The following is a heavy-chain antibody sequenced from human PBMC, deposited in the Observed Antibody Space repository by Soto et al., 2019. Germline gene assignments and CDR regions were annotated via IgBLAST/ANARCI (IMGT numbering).Heavy chain of an antibody. J-gene: IGHJ4*02. CDR2: TGSGTGPG. CDR1: GGSLSTNP. Sequence: SVKVSCKASGGSLSTNPISWVRQAPGQGIEWMGGTGSGTGPGNHAQKFQGRLTVTADKSTSTVYMELTNLSSEDTAVYYCARRDSGGFYRFFDSWGQGTLVTVSS. CDR3: ARRDSGGFYRFFDS. D-gene: IGHD2-15*01. V-gene: IGHV1-69*06.